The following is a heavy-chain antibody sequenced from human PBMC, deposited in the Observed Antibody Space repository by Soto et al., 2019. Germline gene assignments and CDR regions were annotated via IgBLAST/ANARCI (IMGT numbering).Heavy chain of an antibody. D-gene: IGHD6-19*01. Sequence: EVQLVESGGGLVKPGGSLRLSCAASGFTFSNAWMIWVRQAPGGGLEWVGRIKRNIDGGTTDYGAPVKGRFAISRDDSNSILYLEMNSLRSEDTAVYYCTTVDAVVLNWGQGLLVTVSS. V-gene: IGHV3-15*01. CDR1: GFTFSNAW. J-gene: IGHJ4*02. CDR3: TTVDAVVLN. CDR2: IKRNIDGGTT.